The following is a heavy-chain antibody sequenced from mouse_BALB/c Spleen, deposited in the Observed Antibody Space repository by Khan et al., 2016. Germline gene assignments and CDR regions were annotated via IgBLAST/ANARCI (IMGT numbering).Heavy chain of an antibody. CDR3: ARATGTSWFAY. D-gene: IGHD4-1*02. J-gene: IGHJ3*01. V-gene: IGHV5-4*02. Sequence: EVELVESGGGLVKPGGSLKLSCAASGFTFSDYYMYWVRQTPEKRLEWVATISDGGSYTYYPDSVKGRFTISRDSAKNNLYLQMSSLKSEDTAMYYCARATGTSWFAYWGQGTLVTVSA. CDR1: GFTFSDYY. CDR2: ISDGGSYT.